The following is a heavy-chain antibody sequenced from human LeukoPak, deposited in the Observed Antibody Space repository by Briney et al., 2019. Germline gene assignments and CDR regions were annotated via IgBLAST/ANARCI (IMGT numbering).Heavy chain of an antibody. CDR3: SRSQFDY. CDR2: ISGNGTIK. J-gene: IGHJ4*02. Sequence: GGSLRLSCAPSGFPFRSYWMLWVRHAPGKGLVWVSRISGNGTIKTYADFVRGRFTISRDNTKNILYLQMNSLRVEDTAIYFCSRSQFDYWGQGVLVTVSS. V-gene: IGHV3-74*03. CDR1: GFPFRSYW.